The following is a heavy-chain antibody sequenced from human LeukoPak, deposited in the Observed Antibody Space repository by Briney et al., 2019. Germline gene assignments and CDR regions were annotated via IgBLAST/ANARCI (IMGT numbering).Heavy chain of an antibody. CDR3: AKTPRGYTYVPDY. J-gene: IGHJ4*02. D-gene: IGHD5-18*01. Sequence: PGGSLRLSCAASGLTFSSYAMSWVRQAPGKGLEWVSAISGSGGSTYYADSVKGRFTISRDNSKNTLYLQMNSLRAEDTAVYFCAKTPRGYTYVPDYWGQGTLVTVSS. V-gene: IGHV3-23*01. CDR2: ISGSGGST. CDR1: GLTFSSYA.